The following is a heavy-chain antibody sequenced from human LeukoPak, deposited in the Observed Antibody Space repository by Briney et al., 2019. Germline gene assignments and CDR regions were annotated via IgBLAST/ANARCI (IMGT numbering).Heavy chain of an antibody. Sequence: ASVKVSCKASGYTFTSYDINWVRQATGQGLEWMGWMNPNSGNTGYAQKFQDRVTMTRNTSISTAYMELSSLRSEDTAVYYCARDQDCSGGSCYSSIDYWGQGTLVTVSS. CDR3: ARDQDCSGGSCYSSIDY. D-gene: IGHD2-15*01. J-gene: IGHJ4*02. CDR2: MNPNSGNT. CDR1: GYTFTSYD. V-gene: IGHV1-8*01.